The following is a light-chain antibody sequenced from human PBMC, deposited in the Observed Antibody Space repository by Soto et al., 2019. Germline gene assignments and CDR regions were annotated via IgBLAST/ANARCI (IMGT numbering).Light chain of an antibody. CDR1: QSLSSS. CDR2: GAS. J-gene: IGKJ1*01. Sequence: EIVLTQSPGTLSLSPGDGATPSCRASQSLSSSQLAWYQQKTGQAPRPLIYGASTRATGIPARFSGSGSGTEVTLTIISLQSEEFAGYYCQQYNNWPRTSGQGTKV. CDR3: QQYNNWPRT. V-gene: IGKV3-15*01.